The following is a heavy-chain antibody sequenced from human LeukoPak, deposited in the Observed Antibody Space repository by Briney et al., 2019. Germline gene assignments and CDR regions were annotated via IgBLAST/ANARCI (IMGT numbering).Heavy chain of an antibody. V-gene: IGHV3-48*01. CDR1: GFTFSSYS. CDR2: IGVSSSLV. CDR3: ARDHWSPPSY. D-gene: IGHD2-8*02. Sequence: GGSLRLSCVASGFTFSSYSLNWVRQALGKGLEWVSYIGVSSSLVRYADSVKGRFTISRDNAKNSLYLQMDSLRAEDTAMYYCARDHWSPPSYWGQGTLVTVSS. J-gene: IGHJ4*02.